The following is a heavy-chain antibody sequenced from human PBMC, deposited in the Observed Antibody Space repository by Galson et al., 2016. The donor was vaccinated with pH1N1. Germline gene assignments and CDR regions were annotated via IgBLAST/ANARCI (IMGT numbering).Heavy chain of an antibody. CDR1: GGIFNNYA. CDR3: ARWRSTLGVTGFDL. Sequence: SVKVSCKASGGIFNNYAISWVRQAPGEGLEWMGGIKPLYGPAIYAQKFQGRLTVTADGSTAYMELTGLRSDDTAVYYCARWRSTLGVTGFDLWGQGTLVTVSS. D-gene: IGHD3-10*01. CDR2: IKPLYGPA. V-gene: IGHV1-69*13. J-gene: IGHJ4*02.